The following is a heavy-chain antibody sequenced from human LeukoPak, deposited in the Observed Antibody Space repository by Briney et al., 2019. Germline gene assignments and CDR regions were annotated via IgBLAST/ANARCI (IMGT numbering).Heavy chain of an antibody. CDR3: ARPGVGSGRYGAFDI. CDR1: GGSISSYY. D-gene: IGHD5-18*01. CDR2: IFYSGST. J-gene: IGHJ3*02. Sequence: SETLSLTCTVSGGSISSYYWSWIRQPPGKGLEWIGHIFYSGSTNYNPSLESRVTMSVDTSKNQFSLKLRSVTAADTAVYYCARPGVGSGRYGAFDIWGQGTLVIVSS. V-gene: IGHV4-59*08.